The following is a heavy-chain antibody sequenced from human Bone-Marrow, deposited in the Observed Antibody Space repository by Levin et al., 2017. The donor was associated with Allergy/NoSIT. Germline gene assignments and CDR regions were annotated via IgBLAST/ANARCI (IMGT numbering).Heavy chain of an antibody. Sequence: GGSLRLSCAASGFTFSSYSMNWVRQAPGKGLEWVSSISSSSSYIYYADSVKGRFTISRDNAKNSLYLQMNSLRAEDTAVYYCARGGGAVAENWFDPWGQGTLVTVSS. CDR3: ARGGGAVAENWFDP. CDR2: ISSSSSYI. V-gene: IGHV3-21*01. CDR1: GFTFSSYS. J-gene: IGHJ5*02. D-gene: IGHD6-19*01.